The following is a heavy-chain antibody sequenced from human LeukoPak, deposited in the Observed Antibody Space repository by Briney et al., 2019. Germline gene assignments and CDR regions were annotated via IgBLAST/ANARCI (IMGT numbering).Heavy chain of an antibody. CDR3: ARDLTYCGGDCYPLDP. D-gene: IGHD2-21*02. Sequence: ASVKVSCKASGYTFTNYGISWVRQAPGQGLEWMGWISAYNGNTNYAQKLQDRVTMTTDTSTSTAYVELRSLRSDDTAVYYCARDLTYCGGDCYPLDPWGQGTLVTVSS. CDR1: GYTFTNYG. V-gene: IGHV1-18*01. J-gene: IGHJ5*02. CDR2: ISAYNGNT.